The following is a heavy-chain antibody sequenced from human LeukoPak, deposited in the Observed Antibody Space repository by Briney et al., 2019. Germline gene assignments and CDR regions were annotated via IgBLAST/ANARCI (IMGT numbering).Heavy chain of an antibody. V-gene: IGHV1-2*02. CDR3: ARGRGTTMVRGVITKYFDL. Sequence: GASLNDSFLPSVYTFTSHYIHWVRQAPGQALAWMDWIDPNSRGTHYLYKFQGSVTMIGNTSINTAFMKLSRLRSDDTAIYYCARGRGTTMVRGVITKYFDLWGRGSLVTVSS. D-gene: IGHD3-10*01. CDR2: IDPNSRGT. J-gene: IGHJ2*01. CDR1: VYTFTSHY.